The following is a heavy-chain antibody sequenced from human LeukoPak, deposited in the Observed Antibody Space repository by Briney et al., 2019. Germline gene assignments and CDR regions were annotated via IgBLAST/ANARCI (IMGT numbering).Heavy chain of an antibody. J-gene: IGHJ3*02. CDR2: FYYSGST. V-gene: IGHV4-39*01. Sequence: PSETLSLTCTVSGGSVTTGYYYWGWIRQPPGKALEWIGSFYYSGSTYYNPSLQSRVTISVDTSKTQFSLRLNSVTAADTAVYYCARLRAEMATITDDAFDIWGQGTMVTVSS. CDR3: ARLRAEMATITDDAFDI. CDR1: GGSVTTGYYY. D-gene: IGHD5-24*01.